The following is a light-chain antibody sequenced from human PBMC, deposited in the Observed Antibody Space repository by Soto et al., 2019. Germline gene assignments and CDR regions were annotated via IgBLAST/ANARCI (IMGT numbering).Light chain of an antibody. CDR3: MQRKEFPVT. Sequence: EIVMTQSPATLSVSPGERATLSCRASQSVSSNLAWYQQKPGQAPRLLIYGASTRATGIPARFSGSGSGTDFTLKISRVEAEDVGVYYCMQRKEFPVTFGGGTKVHI. CDR1: QSVSSN. CDR2: GAS. V-gene: IGKV3D-15*01. J-gene: IGKJ4*01.